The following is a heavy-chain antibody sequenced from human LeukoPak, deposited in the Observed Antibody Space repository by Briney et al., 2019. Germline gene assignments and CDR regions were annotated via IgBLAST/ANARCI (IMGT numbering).Heavy chain of an antibody. J-gene: IGHJ4*02. CDR1: GGSISGYY. D-gene: IGHD6-19*01. CDR3: ARGGSSGWHGVDY. Sequence: SETLSLTCTVSGGSISGYYWSWIRQSPGKGLEWIGYIYYSGSTNYNPSLKSRVTISVDTSKNLFSLILYSVTAADTAVYYCARGGSSGWHGVDYWGQGTLITVSS. CDR2: IYYSGST. V-gene: IGHV4-59*01.